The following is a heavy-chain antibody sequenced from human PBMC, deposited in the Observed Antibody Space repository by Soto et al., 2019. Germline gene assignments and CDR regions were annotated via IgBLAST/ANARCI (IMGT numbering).Heavy chain of an antibody. Sequence: VSGPTLVNPTQTLTLTCTFSGFSLSTSGMCVSWIRQPPGKALEWLALIDWDDDKYYSTSLKTRLTISKDTSKNQVVLTMTNMDPVDTATYYCARTLAGYSSGWTYYFDYWGQRTLVTVSS. CDR1: GFSLSTSGMC. CDR2: IDWDDDK. V-gene: IGHV2-70*01. D-gene: IGHD6-19*01. CDR3: ARTLAGYSSGWTYYFDY. J-gene: IGHJ4*02.